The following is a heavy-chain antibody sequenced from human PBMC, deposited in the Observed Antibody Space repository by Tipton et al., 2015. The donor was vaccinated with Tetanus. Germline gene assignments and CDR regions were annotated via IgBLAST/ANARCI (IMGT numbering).Heavy chain of an antibody. Sequence: GSLRLSCAASGFTFSSYAMSWVRQAPGKGLEWVSGISGSGGTTNYADSVKGRFTISRDNPRNTLYLEMNSLRAEDTAVYYCARVGISQNAYSYVYHGLDVWGQGTTVTVSS. CDR3: ARVGISQNAYSYVYHGLDV. D-gene: IGHD5-18*01. CDR1: GFTFSSYA. J-gene: IGHJ6*02. CDR2: ISGSGGTT. V-gene: IGHV3-23*01.